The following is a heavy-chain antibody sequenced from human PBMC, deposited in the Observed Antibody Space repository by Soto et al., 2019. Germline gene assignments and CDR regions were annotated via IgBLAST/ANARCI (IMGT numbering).Heavy chain of an antibody. CDR1: GGTFSNYA. CDR2: IMPIFGRP. D-gene: IGHD6-19*01. J-gene: IGHJ6*01. Sequence: QVQLVQSGAEVKKPGSSVKVSCKASGGTFSNYAFSWVRQAPGQGLEWLGGIMPIFGRPDYAQKFRDRVTITADESTSTAHMELTSLRSEDTAVYYCASWLKEAGIGWNYYY. CDR3: ASWLKEAGIGWNYYY. V-gene: IGHV1-69*12.